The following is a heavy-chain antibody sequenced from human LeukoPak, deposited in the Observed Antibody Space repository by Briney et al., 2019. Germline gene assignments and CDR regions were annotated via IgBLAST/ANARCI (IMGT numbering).Heavy chain of an antibody. D-gene: IGHD4-17*01. V-gene: IGHV3-30-3*01. CDR3: AREDYGNYYFDY. CDR2: ISGDGSNK. Sequence: GGSLRLSCAASGFTSSDYTIYWVRQAPGKGLEWVAGISGDGSNKYYADSVKGRFTISRDNSKSTLYLQVNSLRADDTALYSCAREDYGNYYFDYWGQGTLVTVSS. CDR1: GFTSSDYT. J-gene: IGHJ4*02.